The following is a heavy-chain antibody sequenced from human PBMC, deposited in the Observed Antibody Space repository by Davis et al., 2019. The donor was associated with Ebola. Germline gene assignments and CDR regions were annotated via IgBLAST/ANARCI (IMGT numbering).Heavy chain of an antibody. D-gene: IGHD3-10*01. CDR1: GGTFSSYA. CDR2: IIPIFGTA. V-gene: IGHV1-69*05. J-gene: IGHJ4*02. Sequence: SVKVSCKASGGTFSSYAISWVRQAPGQGLEWMGGIIPIFGTANYAQKFQGRVTMTTDTSTSTAYMELRSLRSDDTAVYYCARDNVLLWFRETNYFDYWGQGTLVTVSS. CDR3: ARDNVLLWFRETNYFDY.